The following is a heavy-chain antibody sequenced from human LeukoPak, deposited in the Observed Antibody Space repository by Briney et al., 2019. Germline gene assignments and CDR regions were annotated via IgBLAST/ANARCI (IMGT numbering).Heavy chain of an antibody. CDR2: IDEDGSET. V-gene: IGHV3-7*01. Sequence: GGSLRLSCEVSGFTFSNYWMMWVRQAPGKGLEWVASIDEDGSETNYVDSVTGRFTVSRDHAKNSLFLQMNSLRAEDTAVYYCARGNHYYDSSAYLAWESFQHWGQGTLVTVSS. J-gene: IGHJ1*01. CDR1: GFTFSNYW. D-gene: IGHD3-22*01. CDR3: ARGNHYYDSSAYLAWESFQH.